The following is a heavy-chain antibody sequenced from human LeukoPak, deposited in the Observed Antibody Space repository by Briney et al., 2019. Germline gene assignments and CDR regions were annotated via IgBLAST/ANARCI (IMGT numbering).Heavy chain of an antibody. CDR3: ARGEGRTRDIVLAPAASNWFDP. CDR1: GGSFSGYD. V-gene: IGHV4-34*01. CDR2: INHSGST. J-gene: IGHJ5*02. Sequence: SETLSLTCAVYGGSFSGYDWSWIRQPPGKGLEWIGEINHSGSTNYNPSLKSRVTISVDTSKNQFSLKLSSVTAADTAVYYYARGEGRTRDIVLAPAASNWFDPWGQGTLVTVSS. D-gene: IGHD2-2*01.